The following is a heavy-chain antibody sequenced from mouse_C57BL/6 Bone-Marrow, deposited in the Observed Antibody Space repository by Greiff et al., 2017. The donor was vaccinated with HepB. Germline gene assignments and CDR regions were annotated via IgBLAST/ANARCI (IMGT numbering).Heavy chain of an antibody. CDR2: IDPSDSYT. D-gene: IGHD1-1*01. CDR1: GYTFTSYW. J-gene: IGHJ2*01. V-gene: IGHV1-59*01. Sequence: QVQLKQPGAELVRPGTSVKLSCKASGYTFTSYWMHWVKQRPGQGLEWIGVIDPSDSYTNYNQKFKGKATLTVDTSSSTAYMQLSSLTSEDSAVYYCARFTTVVATPFGYWGQGTTLTVSS. CDR3: ARFTTVVATPFGY.